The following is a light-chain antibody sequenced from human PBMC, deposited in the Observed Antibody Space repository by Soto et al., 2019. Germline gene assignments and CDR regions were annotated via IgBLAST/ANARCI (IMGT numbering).Light chain of an antibody. CDR2: GAS. V-gene: IGKV1-5*03. CDR3: QHYNSYPGT. J-gene: IGKJ1*01. Sequence: DIQMTQSPSTLSASVGDIVTITCRASQNIDRWLAWYQQKPGKAPNLLIYGASSLESGVPSRFSGSGSGTEFTLTISSLRPDDVATYYSQHYNSYPGTFGQGTKVEIK. CDR1: QNIDRW.